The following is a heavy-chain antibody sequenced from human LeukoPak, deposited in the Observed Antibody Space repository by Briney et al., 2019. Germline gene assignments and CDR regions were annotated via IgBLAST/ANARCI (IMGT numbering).Heavy chain of an antibody. V-gene: IGHV1-69*04. D-gene: IGHD6-13*01. Sequence: ASVKVSCKASGGTFSSYAISWVRQAPGQGLEWMGRIIPILGIANYAQKFQGRVTITADKSTSTAYMELSSLRSEDTAVYYCARSLHSSHWFDPWGQGTLVTVSS. CDR3: ARSLHSSHWFDP. CDR1: GGTFSSYA. J-gene: IGHJ5*02. CDR2: IIPILGIA.